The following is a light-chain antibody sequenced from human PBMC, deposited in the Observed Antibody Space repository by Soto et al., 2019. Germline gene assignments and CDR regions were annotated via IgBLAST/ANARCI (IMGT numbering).Light chain of an antibody. Sequence: EIVLTQSPGTLSLSPGERATLSCRASQSVNSNYLAWYQRKPGQAPRLLIYGASNRATDIPYRFSASGSGTDFTLTITRLEAEDFAVYSCQQYDSTPPPFGQGTQVEVK. V-gene: IGKV3-20*01. CDR2: GAS. CDR3: QQYDSTPPP. J-gene: IGKJ1*01. CDR1: QSVNSNY.